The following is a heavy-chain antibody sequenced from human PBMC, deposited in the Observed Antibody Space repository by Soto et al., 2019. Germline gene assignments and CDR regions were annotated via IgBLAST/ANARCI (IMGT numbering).Heavy chain of an antibody. J-gene: IGHJ6*02. CDR3: AREGEVAARQREIYYYGMDV. V-gene: IGHV6-1*01. CDR1: GDSVSSNSAA. Sequence: SQTLSLTCAISGDSVSSNSAAWNWIRQSPSRGLEWLGRTYYRSKWYNDYAVSVKSRITINPDTSKNQFSLQLNSVTPEDTAVYYCAREGEVAARQREIYYYGMDVWGQGPTVTVYS. CDR2: TYYRSKWYN. D-gene: IGHD6-6*01.